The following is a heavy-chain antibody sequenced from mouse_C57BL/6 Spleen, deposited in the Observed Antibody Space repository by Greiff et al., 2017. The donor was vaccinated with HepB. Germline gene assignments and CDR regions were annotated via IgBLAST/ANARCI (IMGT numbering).Heavy chain of an antibody. CDR1: GYTFTDYY. D-gene: IGHD1-1*01. Sequence: VQLQQSGPVLVKPGASVKMSCKASGYTFTDYYMNWVKQSHGKSLEWIGVINPYNGGTSYNQKFKGKATLTVDKSSSTAYMELNSLTSEDSAVYYCARGEGSRGFDYWGQGTTLTVSS. CDR3: ARGEGSRGFDY. J-gene: IGHJ2*01. CDR2: INPYNGGT. V-gene: IGHV1-19*01.